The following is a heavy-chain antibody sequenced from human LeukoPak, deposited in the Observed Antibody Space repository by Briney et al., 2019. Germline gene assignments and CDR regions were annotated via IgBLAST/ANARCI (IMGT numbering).Heavy chain of an antibody. CDR3: AKLVARSVLLNWFDP. J-gene: IGHJ5*02. Sequence: PGGSLRLSCAASGFTVSSNYMSWVRQAPGKGLEWVSVIYSGGSTYYADSVKGRFTISRDNSKNTLYLQMNSLRAEDTAVYYCAKLVARSVLLNWFDPWGQGTLLTVSS. CDR2: IYSGGST. V-gene: IGHV3-66*04. CDR1: GFTVSSNY. D-gene: IGHD2/OR15-2a*01.